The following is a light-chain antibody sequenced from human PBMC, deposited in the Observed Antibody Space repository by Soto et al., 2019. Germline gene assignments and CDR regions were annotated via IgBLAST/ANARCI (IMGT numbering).Light chain of an antibody. V-gene: IGKV2-28*01. CDR2: LGY. CDR1: QSLLHSNGYNF. CDR3: MQALQTPWT. Sequence: DIVMTQSPLSLPVTPGEPASISCSSSQSLLHSNGYNFLQWYLQKPGHSPHLLIYLGYNRASGVTDRFSGGGSGTDFTLNISRVEAEDVGVYYCMQALQTPWTFGQGTQVEIK. J-gene: IGKJ1*01.